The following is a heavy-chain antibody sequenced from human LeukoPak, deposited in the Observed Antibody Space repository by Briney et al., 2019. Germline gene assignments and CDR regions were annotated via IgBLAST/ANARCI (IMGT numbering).Heavy chain of an antibody. CDR3: ARELAGATAVVTGAFDI. D-gene: IGHD5-18*01. CDR2: INPSGGNT. V-gene: IGHV1-46*01. Sequence: ASVKVSCKASGYTFTSYYMHWVRQAPGQGLEWMGIINPSGGNTDYAQKFQGRVTMTRDTSTSTVYMELSSLRPEDTAVYFCARELAGATAVVTGAFDIWGQGTMVTVSS. J-gene: IGHJ3*02. CDR1: GYTFTSYY.